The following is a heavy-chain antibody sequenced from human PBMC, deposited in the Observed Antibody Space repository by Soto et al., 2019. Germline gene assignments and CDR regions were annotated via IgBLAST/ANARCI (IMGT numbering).Heavy chain of an antibody. CDR3: AKEQNFALLWFGKPLSP. CDR2: ISFDGSNK. Sequence: QVQLVESGGGVVQPGRSLRLSCAASGFAFSSYAMHWVRQAPGKGLEWVAVISFDGSNKYYADSVKGRFTISRDNSKNTLYLQMNSLRIEDTAVYYCAKEQNFALLWFGKPLSPWGQGTTVTVSS. V-gene: IGHV3-30*14. J-gene: IGHJ6*02. CDR1: GFAFSSYA. D-gene: IGHD3-10*01.